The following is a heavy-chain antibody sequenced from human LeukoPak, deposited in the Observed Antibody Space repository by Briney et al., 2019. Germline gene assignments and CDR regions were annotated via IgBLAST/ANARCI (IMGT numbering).Heavy chain of an antibody. V-gene: IGHV3-21*01. CDR1: GFTFSSYS. CDR2: ISSSSSYI. Sequence: GGSLRLSCAASGFTFSSYSMNWVRQAPGKGLEWVSSISSSSSYIYYADSVKGRFTISRDNAKNSLYLQMNSLRAEDTAVYYRATMARDHPYCSSTSCYIRWWGQGTLVTVSS. CDR3: ATMARDHPYCSSTSCYIRW. D-gene: IGHD2-2*02. J-gene: IGHJ4*02.